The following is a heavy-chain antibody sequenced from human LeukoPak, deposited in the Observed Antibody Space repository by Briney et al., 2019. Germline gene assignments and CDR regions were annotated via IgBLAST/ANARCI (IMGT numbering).Heavy chain of an antibody. D-gene: IGHD5-24*01. J-gene: IGHJ4*02. Sequence: SDTLSLTCAVSGYSISSSNWWVWIRQPPGKGPEWIGYIYYSGRTYYNPSLESRVTMSVDTSKNQFSLKLSSVTALDTAVYYCARKRDGYNPFDNWGQGTLVTVSS. CDR1: GYSISSSNW. V-gene: IGHV4-28*01. CDR2: IYYSGRT. CDR3: ARKRDGYNPFDN.